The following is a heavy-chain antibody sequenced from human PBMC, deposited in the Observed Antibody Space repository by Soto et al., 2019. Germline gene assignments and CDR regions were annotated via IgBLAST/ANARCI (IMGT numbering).Heavy chain of an antibody. CDR3: AKYYYASGSNWFDP. CDR1: GFTFANHD. Sequence: EVQLLDSGGGLVQPGGSLRLSCVASGFTFANHDMAWLRQAPGQGLEWVSSISGTDGRTYYADSVKGRFTISRDNSRNTLYLRMSSLRVVDTAIYYCAKYYYASGSNWFDPWGRGTLVTVSS. V-gene: IGHV3-23*01. CDR2: ISGTDGRT. J-gene: IGHJ5*02. D-gene: IGHD3-10*01.